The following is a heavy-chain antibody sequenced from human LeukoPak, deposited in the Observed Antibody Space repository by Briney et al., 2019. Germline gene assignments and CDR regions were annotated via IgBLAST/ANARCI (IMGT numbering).Heavy chain of an antibody. D-gene: IGHD5-24*01. Sequence: ASVKVSCKASGYTFTGYYIHWVRQAPGQGLEWMGWINPNSGGTNYAQKFQGRVTMTRDTSISTAYMELSRLRSDDTAVYYCARDLVKRWPMGYWGQGTLVTVSS. V-gene: IGHV1-2*02. CDR3: ARDLVKRWPMGY. J-gene: IGHJ4*02. CDR1: GYTFTGYY. CDR2: INPNSGGT.